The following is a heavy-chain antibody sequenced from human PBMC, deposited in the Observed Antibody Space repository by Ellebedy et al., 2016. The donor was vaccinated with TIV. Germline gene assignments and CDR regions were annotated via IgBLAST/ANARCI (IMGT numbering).Heavy chain of an antibody. Sequence: AASVKVSCKASGYTSTTYGFSWVRQAPGQGLEWMGWISVYNGNTKSAQKYQGRVTMTTDTSTNTAYMELRSLRFDDTAVYYCAGDWDHASGREGDWFDPWGQGALVTVSS. CDR2: ISVYNGNT. D-gene: IGHD3-10*01. CDR3: AGDWDHASGREGDWFDP. CDR1: GYTSTTYG. V-gene: IGHV1-18*04. J-gene: IGHJ5*02.